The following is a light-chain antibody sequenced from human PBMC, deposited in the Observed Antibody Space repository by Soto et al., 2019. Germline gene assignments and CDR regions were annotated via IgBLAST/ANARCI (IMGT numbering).Light chain of an antibody. CDR1: QSISSW. V-gene: IGKV1-39*01. CDR3: KQSYSTPN. Sequence: DIQRTKSPSTLSASVVDRFTITFRASQSISSWLAWYQQKPGEAPILLIYAGSSLQSGVPSRFGGSGSGTDFTLTITSLQPEDFATYYCKQSYSTPNVGGGTKVDIK. CDR2: AGS. J-gene: IGKJ4*01.